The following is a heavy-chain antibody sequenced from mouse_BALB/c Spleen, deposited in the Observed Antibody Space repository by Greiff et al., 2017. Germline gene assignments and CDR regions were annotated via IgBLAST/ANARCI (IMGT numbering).Heavy chain of an antibody. CDR3: ARYGSSFAY. D-gene: IGHD1-1*01. Sequence: QVQLQQPGAELVKPGASVKLSCKASGYTFTSYWMHWVKQRPGQGLEWIGEIDPSDSYTNYNQKFKGKATLTVDKSSSIAYMQLSSLTSEDSAVYYCARYGSSFAYWGQGTLVTVSA. V-gene: IGHV1-69*02. CDR1: GYTFTSYW. CDR2: IDPSDSYT. J-gene: IGHJ3*01.